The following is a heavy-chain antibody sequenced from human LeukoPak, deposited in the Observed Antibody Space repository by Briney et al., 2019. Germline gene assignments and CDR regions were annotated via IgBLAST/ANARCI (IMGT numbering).Heavy chain of an antibody. Sequence: PSETLSLTCAVSGGSISSGGYSWSWIRQPPGKGLEWIGYVYYSGSTYYNPSLKSRVTISVDTSKNQFSLKLSSVTAADTAVYYCARDGMVRGVQPTNWFDPWGQGTLVTVSS. CDR3: ARDGMVRGVQPTNWFDP. V-gene: IGHV4-30-4*07. J-gene: IGHJ5*02. CDR1: GGSISSGGYS. D-gene: IGHD3-10*01. CDR2: VYYSGST.